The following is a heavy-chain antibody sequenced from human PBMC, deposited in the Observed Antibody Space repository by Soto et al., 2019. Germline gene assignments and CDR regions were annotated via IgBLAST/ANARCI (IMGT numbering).Heavy chain of an antibody. V-gene: IGHV3-30*18. CDR1: GFPFSSYG. Sequence: PGGSLRLSCAASGFPFSSYGMHWVRQAPGKGLEWVAVISYDGSNKYYADSVKGRFTISRDNSKNTLYLQMNSLRAEDTAVYYCANARPYPGGDLGMDVWGQGTTVTVSS. CDR2: ISYDGSNK. CDR3: ANARPYPGGDLGMDV. D-gene: IGHD2-21*02. J-gene: IGHJ6*02.